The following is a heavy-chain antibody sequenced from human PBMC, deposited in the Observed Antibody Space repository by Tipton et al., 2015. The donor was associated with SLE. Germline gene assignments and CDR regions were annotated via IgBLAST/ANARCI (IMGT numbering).Heavy chain of an antibody. CDR2: ISYDGSNE. CDR3: ARDKGTNWFDP. J-gene: IGHJ5*02. CDR1: GFSLSNYA. D-gene: IGHD1-1*01. V-gene: IGHV3-30-3*01. Sequence: SLRLSCAASGFSLSNYAMYWVRQAPGKGLEWVAVISYDGSNEYYADSMKGRFTISRDNSKNTLYLQMNSLTTEDTAVYYCARDKGTNWFDPWGQGTLVTVSS.